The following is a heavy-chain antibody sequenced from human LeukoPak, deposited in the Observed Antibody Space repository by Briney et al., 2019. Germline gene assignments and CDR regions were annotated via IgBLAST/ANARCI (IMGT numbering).Heavy chain of an antibody. V-gene: IGHV1-2*02. D-gene: IGHD1-1*01. J-gene: IGHJ4*02. Sequence: GASVKVSCKASGYTFTGSYMHWVRQAPGQGLEWMGWMNPKSGGTNYAQKFQGRVTLTRDTSISTAYMEVSSLTSDDTAVYYCAREGRDATGTTGFDSWGQGTLVTVSS. CDR3: AREGRDATGTTGFDS. CDR1: GYTFTGSY. CDR2: MNPKSGGT.